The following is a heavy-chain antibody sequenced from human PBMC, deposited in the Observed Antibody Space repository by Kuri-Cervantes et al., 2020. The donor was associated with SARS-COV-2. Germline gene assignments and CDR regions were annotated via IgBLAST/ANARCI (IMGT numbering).Heavy chain of an antibody. D-gene: IGHD3-3*01. V-gene: IGHV3-7*05. CDR2: VNQDGTQK. CDR3: ARDLLNVWSGYYYYYGMDV. Sequence: GESLKISCAASGFTFNSYWMSWVRQAPGKGLEWVANVNQDGTQKYYVDSVKGRFTISRDNAKNSLYLQMNSLRDEDTAVYYCARDLLNVWSGYYYYYGMDVWGQGTTVTVSS. J-gene: IGHJ6*02. CDR1: GFTFNSYW.